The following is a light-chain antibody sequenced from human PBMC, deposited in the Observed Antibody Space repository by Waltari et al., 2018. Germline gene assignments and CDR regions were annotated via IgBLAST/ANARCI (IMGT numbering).Light chain of an antibody. Sequence: QPVLTQSPSASASLGASVKLTCTLSSGPSTYAIPWHQQQQGKAPRYLMRLNSDGSLSKGDGIPDRFSGSSSGAERYLTISNLQSEDEADYYCQTWDTGIVLFGGVTRLTVL. CDR1: SGPSTYA. V-gene: IGLV4-69*01. CDR2: LNSDGSL. J-gene: IGLJ2*01. CDR3: QTWDTGIVL.